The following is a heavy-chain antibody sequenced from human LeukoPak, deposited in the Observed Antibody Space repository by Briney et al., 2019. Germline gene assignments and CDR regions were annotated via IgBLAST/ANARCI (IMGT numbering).Heavy chain of an antibody. CDR2: IYYSGST. J-gene: IGHJ4*02. Sequence: GSLRLSCAASGFTFSSYAMSWIRQPPGKGLEWIGYIYYSGSTNYNPSLKGRVTISVDTSKNQFSLKLSSVTAADTAVYYCARETDGYNQRTFDYWGQGTLVTVSS. V-gene: IGHV4-59*01. D-gene: IGHD5-24*01. CDR3: ARETDGYNQRTFDY. CDR1: GFTFSSYA.